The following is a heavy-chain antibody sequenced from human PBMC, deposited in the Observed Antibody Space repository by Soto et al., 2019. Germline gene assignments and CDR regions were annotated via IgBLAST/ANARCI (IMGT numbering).Heavy chain of an antibody. D-gene: IGHD4-17*01. CDR3: AMDYGGRPEYFKH. V-gene: IGHV1-18*04. CDR2: ISPLKGRT. J-gene: IGHJ1*01. CDR1: GYTFTSYG. Sequence: QVQLVQSGPDLKRPGASMKVSCKASGYTFTSYGISWVRQAPGQRLEWMAWISPLKGRTQYSQKAQGRVTLSTDTSSNAADMETTTLRVDDTAVYYCAMDYGGRPEYFKHWGQGALVTVS.